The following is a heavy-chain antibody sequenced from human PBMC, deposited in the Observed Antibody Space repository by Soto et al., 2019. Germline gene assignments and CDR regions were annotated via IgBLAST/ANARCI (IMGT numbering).Heavy chain of an antibody. D-gene: IGHD2-21*02. V-gene: IGHV4-59*11. CDR1: GGSISNHY. Sequence: QVQLQESGPGLVKPSETLSLTCTVSGGSISNHYWSWIRQPPVKGLEWIGYIYYNWNTNYNPSLKIPVTMSVDTSKNQFSLKLSTVTAADADVYYWARSNCYSEYWGQGTLVTVSS. CDR2: IYYNWNT. J-gene: IGHJ4*02. CDR3: ARSNCYSEY.